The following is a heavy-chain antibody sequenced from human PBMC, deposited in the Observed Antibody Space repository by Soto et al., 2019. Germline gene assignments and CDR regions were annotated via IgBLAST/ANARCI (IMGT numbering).Heavy chain of an antibody. D-gene: IGHD6-6*01. V-gene: IGHV4-31*03. CDR2: IYYSGNT. CDR1: GGSISSGAYY. CDR3: ARVGISSSDAFDI. J-gene: IGHJ3*02. Sequence: SETLSLTCTVPGGSISSGAYYWSWIRQHPGEALEWIGYIYYSGNTYYNPSLKSRVMISVDTSKNQFSLRLSSVTAADTAVYYCARVGISSSDAFDIWGHGTMVTVSS.